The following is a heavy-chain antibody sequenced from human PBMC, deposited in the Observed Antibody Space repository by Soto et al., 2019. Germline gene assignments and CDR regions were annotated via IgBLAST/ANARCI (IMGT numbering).Heavy chain of an antibody. D-gene: IGHD3-16*02. CDR3: AREDREDFDL. Sequence: EVQLLESGGGLVQPGESLRLSCAASGFTFSYYWMHWVRQAPGMGLVWVSRIHSDGSSTTYADSVKGRFTICRDNARNTPYLQMNSLRAEDMAVYYCAREDREDFDLWGQGTVVTVSS. CDR1: GFTFSYYW. CDR2: IHSDGSST. J-gene: IGHJ3*01. V-gene: IGHV3-74*01.